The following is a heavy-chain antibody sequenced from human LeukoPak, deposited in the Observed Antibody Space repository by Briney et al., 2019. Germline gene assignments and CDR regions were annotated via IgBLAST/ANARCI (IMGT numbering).Heavy chain of an antibody. CDR1: GFTVSSDY. Sequence: AGGSLRLSCAASGFTVSSDYMSWVRQAPGKGLEWVSVIYSGGSTYYADSVKGRFTISRDNSKNTLYLQMNSLRAEDTAVYYCARGQFEAAAFDYWGQGTLVTVSS. CDR2: IYSGGST. D-gene: IGHD6-13*01. V-gene: IGHV3-66*02. CDR3: ARGQFEAAAFDY. J-gene: IGHJ4*02.